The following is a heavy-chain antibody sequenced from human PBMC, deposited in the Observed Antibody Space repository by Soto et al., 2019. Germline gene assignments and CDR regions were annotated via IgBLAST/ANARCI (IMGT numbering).Heavy chain of an antibody. CDR3: ARILMNHYRLDY. J-gene: IGHJ4*02. CDR1: GGSFSGYY. D-gene: IGHD2-8*01. CDR2: INHSGST. V-gene: IGHV4-34*01. Sequence: SETLSLTCAVYGGSFSGYYWSWIRQPPGKGLEWIGEINHSGSTNYNPSLKSRVTISVDTSKNQFSLKLSSVTAADTAVYFCARILMNHYRLDYWGQGALVTVSS.